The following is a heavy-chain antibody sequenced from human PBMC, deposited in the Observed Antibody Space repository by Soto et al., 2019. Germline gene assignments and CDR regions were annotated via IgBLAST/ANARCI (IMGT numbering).Heavy chain of an antibody. V-gene: IGHV4-31*11. D-gene: IGHD1-26*01. CDR3: AREGSYHYFDF. Sequence: QVQLQESGPGLVKASQTLSLTCAVSGASLSRGGYYWSWIRQRPGKGPEWIGNIYYSGSTDYNPSLKSRVKISLDTYKNQFSLRLNSMTAADTAVYSCAREGSYHYFDFWGQGTLVT. CDR1: GASLSRGGYY. CDR2: IYYSGST. J-gene: IGHJ4*02.